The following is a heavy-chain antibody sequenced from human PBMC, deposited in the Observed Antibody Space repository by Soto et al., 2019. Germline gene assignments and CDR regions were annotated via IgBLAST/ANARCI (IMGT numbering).Heavy chain of an antibody. J-gene: IGHJ4*02. CDR2: ISAYNANA. CDR1: GYTCRHFG. CDR3: ARENSYCDY. Sequence: QIQLLQSGAEVKKPGASVKVTCKASGYTCRHFGISWVRQAPGQGLEWMGWISAYNANANYAQKFQGRLTMTADTSTSTAYMELRSMRSDDTAVYYCARENSYCDYWGQGTLVTVSS. V-gene: IGHV1-18*01.